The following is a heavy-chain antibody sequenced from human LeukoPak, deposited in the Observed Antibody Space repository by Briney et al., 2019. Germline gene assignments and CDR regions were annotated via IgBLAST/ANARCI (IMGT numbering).Heavy chain of an antibody. Sequence: GGSLRLSCAASGFTFSSYWMHWVRQAPGKGLVWVSRIKGDGNTNYADSVKGRFTVSRDNAKNTVSLQMNSLRAEDTGVYYCARAPSEIGGYYPEYFRHWGQGTLVTVSS. CDR1: GFTFSSYW. J-gene: IGHJ1*01. V-gene: IGHV3-74*01. CDR3: ARAPSEIGGYYPEYFRH. D-gene: IGHD3-22*01. CDR2: IKGDGNT.